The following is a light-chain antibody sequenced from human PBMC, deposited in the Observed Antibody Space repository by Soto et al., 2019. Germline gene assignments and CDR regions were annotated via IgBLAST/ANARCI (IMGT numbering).Light chain of an antibody. J-gene: IGLJ1*01. CDR3: AAWDDSLNGAYV. Sequence: QSALTQPPSASGTPGQRVTISCSGSSSNIGSNTVNWYQQLPGTAPKLLIYSNNQRPSGVPDRFSGSKSGTSASLAFSGLQSEDEAEYYCAAWDDSLNGAYVFGTGTKGTVL. CDR1: SSNIGSNT. V-gene: IGLV1-44*01. CDR2: SNN.